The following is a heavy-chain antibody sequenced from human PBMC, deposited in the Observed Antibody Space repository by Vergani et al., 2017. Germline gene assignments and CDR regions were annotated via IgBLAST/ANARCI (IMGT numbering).Heavy chain of an antibody. Sequence: QVQLVQSGAEVKKPGASVKVSCKASGYTFTSYGISWVRQAPGQGLEWMGWISAYNGNTNYAQKLQGRVTMTTDTSTSTAYMELSSLRSDDTAVYYCARDLSSYYDFWSGPYYYGMDVWGQGTTVTVSS. CDR3: ARDLSSYYDFWSGPYYYGMDV. CDR2: ISAYNGNT. J-gene: IGHJ6*02. D-gene: IGHD3-3*01. V-gene: IGHV1-18*01. CDR1: GYTFTSYG.